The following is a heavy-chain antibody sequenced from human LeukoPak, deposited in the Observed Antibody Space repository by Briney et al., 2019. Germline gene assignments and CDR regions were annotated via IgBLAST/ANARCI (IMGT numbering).Heavy chain of an antibody. J-gene: IGHJ4*02. Sequence: PGGSLRLSCAASGFTFSGYNLNWVRQAPGKGLEWVSYISSRGSTIYYADSVKGRFTISRDNAKNSLFLQMNSLRAEDTAVYYCARDLDPLNYWGQGPLVTVSS. D-gene: IGHD3/OR15-3a*01. CDR2: ISSRGSTI. CDR1: GFTFSGYN. V-gene: IGHV3-48*01. CDR3: ARDLDPLNY.